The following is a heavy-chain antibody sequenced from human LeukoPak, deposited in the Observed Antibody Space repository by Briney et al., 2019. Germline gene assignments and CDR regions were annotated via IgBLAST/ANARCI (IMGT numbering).Heavy chain of an antibody. CDR2: NT. CDR3: AGGGSGWFVS. Sequence: SETLSLTCTVSGGSIIGYSWSWIRQPPGKGLEWIGNNTNYNPSLKSRVTISLDMSKSRFSLRLTSVTAADTAVYFCAGGGSGWFVSWGHGTLVTVSS. V-gene: IGHV4-59*01. J-gene: IGHJ5*01. CDR1: GGSIIGYS. D-gene: IGHD6-19*01.